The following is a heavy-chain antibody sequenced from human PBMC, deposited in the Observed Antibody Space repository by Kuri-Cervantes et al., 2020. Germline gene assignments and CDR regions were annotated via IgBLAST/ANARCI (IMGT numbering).Heavy chain of an antibody. CDR2: INHSGST. Sequence: GSLRLSCAVYGGSFSGYYWSWIRQPPGKGLEWIGEINHSGSTNYNPSLKSRVTISVDTSKNQFSLKLSSVTAADTAVYYCARGRRRQWLATYFDYWGQGTLVTV. CDR3: ARGRRRQWLATYFDY. V-gene: IGHV4-34*01. CDR1: GGSFSGYY. J-gene: IGHJ4*02. D-gene: IGHD6-19*01.